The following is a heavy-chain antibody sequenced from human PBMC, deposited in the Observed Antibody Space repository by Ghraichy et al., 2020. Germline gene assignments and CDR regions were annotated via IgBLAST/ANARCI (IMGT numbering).Heavy chain of an antibody. Sequence: SVKVSCKASGGTFSNYAISWVRQAPGQGLEWMGGIIPIFGTPNYAQKFQGRATITADESTSTAYMELSSLRSEDTAVYYCAIRDTMTTGITSDEFRLDYWGQGTLVTVSS. CDR2: IIPIFGTP. V-gene: IGHV1-69*13. D-gene: IGHD4-11*01. CDR1: GGTFSNYA. CDR3: AIRDTMTTGITSDEFRLDY. J-gene: IGHJ4*02.